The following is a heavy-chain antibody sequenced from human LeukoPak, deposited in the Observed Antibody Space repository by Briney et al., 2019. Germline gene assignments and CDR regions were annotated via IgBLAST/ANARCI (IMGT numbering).Heavy chain of an antibody. Sequence: ASVKVSCKASGYTCTGYYMHWVRQAPGQGLEWMGWINPNSGGTNYAQKFQGRVTMTRDTSISTAYMELSRLRSDDTAVYYCARDSYYDSSGYYSSEYFQHWGQGTLVTVSS. J-gene: IGHJ1*01. CDR3: ARDSYYDSSGYYSSEYFQH. D-gene: IGHD3-22*01. V-gene: IGHV1-2*02. CDR2: INPNSGGT. CDR1: GYTCTGYY.